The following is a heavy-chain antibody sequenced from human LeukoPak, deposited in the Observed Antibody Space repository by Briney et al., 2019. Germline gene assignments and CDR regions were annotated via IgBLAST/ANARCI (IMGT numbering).Heavy chain of an antibody. V-gene: IGHV1-8*01. CDR2: MNPNSGNT. CDR3: ARGRYSSSWYPGWFDP. D-gene: IGHD6-13*01. J-gene: IGHJ5*02. CDR1: GYTFTCYD. Sequence: ASVKVSCKASGYTFTCYDINWVRQATGQGLEWMGWMNPNSGNTGYAQKFQGRVTMTRNTSISTAYMELSSLRSEDTAVYYCARGRYSSSWYPGWFDPWGQGTLVTVSS.